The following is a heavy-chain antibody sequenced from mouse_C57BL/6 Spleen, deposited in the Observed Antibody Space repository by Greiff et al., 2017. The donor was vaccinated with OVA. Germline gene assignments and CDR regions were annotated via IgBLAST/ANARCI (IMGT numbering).Heavy chain of an antibody. J-gene: IGHJ4*01. V-gene: IGHV5-17*01. CDR3: ARRRTGTYYAMDY. CDR1: GFTFSDYG. D-gene: IGHD4-1*01. CDR2: ISSGSSTI. Sequence: EVNVVESGGGLVKPGGSLKLSCAASGFTFSDYGMHWVRQAPEKGLEWVAYISSGSSTIYYADTVKGRFTISRDNAKNTLFLQMTSLRSEDTAMYYCARRRTGTYYAMDYWGQGTSVTVSS.